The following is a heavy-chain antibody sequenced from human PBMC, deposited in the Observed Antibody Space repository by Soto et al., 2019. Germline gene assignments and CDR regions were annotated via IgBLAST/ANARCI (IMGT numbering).Heavy chain of an antibody. Sequence: GASVKVSCKASGDTFTSYYMHWVRQAPGQGLEWMGIINPSGGSTSYAQKFQGRVTMTRDTSTSTVYMELSSLRSEDTAVYYCARDWGIAAAGSYNWFDPWGQGTLVTVSS. CDR3: ARDWGIAAAGSYNWFDP. V-gene: IGHV1-46*01. CDR2: INPSGGST. CDR1: GDTFTSYY. D-gene: IGHD6-13*01. J-gene: IGHJ5*02.